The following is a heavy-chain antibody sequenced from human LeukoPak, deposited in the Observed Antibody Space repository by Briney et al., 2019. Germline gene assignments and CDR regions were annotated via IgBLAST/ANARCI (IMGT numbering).Heavy chain of an antibody. CDR1: AGSFSGYY. Sequence: PSETLSLTCAVYAGSFSGYYWSWIRQLPGKGLEWIGEINHSGSTNYDPSLKSRVTISVDTSKNQFSLKLSSVSAADTAVYYCARQYSSAEGVTAFDYWGQGTPVTVSS. V-gene: IGHV4-34*01. CDR3: ARQYSSAEGVTAFDY. D-gene: IGHD6-19*01. CDR2: INHSGST. J-gene: IGHJ4*02.